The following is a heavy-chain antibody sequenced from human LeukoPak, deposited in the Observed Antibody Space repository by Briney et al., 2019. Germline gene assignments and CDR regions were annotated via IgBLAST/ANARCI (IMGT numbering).Heavy chain of an antibody. CDR1: GYTFTSYG. Sequence: ASVKVSCKASGYTFTSYGISWVRQAPGQGLEWMGWISAYNGNTNYAQKLQGRVTMTTDTSTSTAYMELRSLRSDDTAVYYCARSAHESGYYLWRLDYWGRGTLVTVSS. CDR3: ARSAHESGYYLWRLDY. J-gene: IGHJ4*02. V-gene: IGHV1-18*01. D-gene: IGHD3-3*01. CDR2: ISAYNGNT.